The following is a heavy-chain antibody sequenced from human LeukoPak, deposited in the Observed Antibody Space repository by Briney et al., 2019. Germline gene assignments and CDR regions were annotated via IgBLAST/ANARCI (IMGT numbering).Heavy chain of an antibody. CDR1: GGSISSYY. D-gene: IGHD6-19*01. CDR2: IYYSGSS. V-gene: IGHV4-59*01. J-gene: IGHJ4*02. CDR3: ARARQWLAHFDY. Sequence: SETLSLTCTVSGGSISSYYWSWIRQPPGKGLEWIGYIYYSGSSNYNPSLKSRVTISVITSKNQFSLKLSSVTAADTAVYYCARARQWLAHFDYWGPGTLVTVSS.